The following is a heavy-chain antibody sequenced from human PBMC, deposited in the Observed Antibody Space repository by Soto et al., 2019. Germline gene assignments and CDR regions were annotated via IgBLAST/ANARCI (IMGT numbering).Heavy chain of an antibody. V-gene: IGHV1-69*06. Sequence: QVQLVQSGAEVKKPGSSVKVSCKASGGTFSSYSISWVRQAPGQGLEWLGGIIPIFGTANYAQKFQGRVTITADKSTSTTYMELSGLRSEDTVVYYWARSDERGYNYWAWVDPWGQGTLVNVSS. CDR3: ARSDERGYNYWAWVDP. CDR2: IIPIFGTA. D-gene: IGHD5-12*01. CDR1: GGTFSSYS. J-gene: IGHJ5*02.